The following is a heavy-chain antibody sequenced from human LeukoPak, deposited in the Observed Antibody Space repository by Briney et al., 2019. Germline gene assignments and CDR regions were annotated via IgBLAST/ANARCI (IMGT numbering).Heavy chain of an antibody. Sequence: GGSLRLSCAASGFTFNTYWMNWVRQAPGKGLEWVANTNPDGSGKYYVDSVKGRFSISRDNANNLLYRQMSSLRAEDTAVYYCMPGSGYWGQGTLVTVSS. V-gene: IGHV3-7*01. CDR2: TNPDGSGK. D-gene: IGHD2-15*01. CDR1: GFTFNTYW. J-gene: IGHJ4*02. CDR3: MPGSGY.